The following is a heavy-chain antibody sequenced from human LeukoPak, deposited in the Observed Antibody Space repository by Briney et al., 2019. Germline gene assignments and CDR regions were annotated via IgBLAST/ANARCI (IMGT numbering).Heavy chain of an antibody. CDR1: GFTFSSNA. J-gene: IGHJ4*02. D-gene: IGHD6-6*01. V-gene: IGHV3-23*01. CDR2: INYSGGST. Sequence: PGGSLRLSCAASGFTFSSNAMSWVRQAPGKGLEWVSGINYSGGSTYYADSVKGRFTISRDNSKYTLYLQMNNLRAEDTAVYYCSRLIAARTPYYFDYWGQGTLVTVSS. CDR3: SRLIAARTPYYFDY.